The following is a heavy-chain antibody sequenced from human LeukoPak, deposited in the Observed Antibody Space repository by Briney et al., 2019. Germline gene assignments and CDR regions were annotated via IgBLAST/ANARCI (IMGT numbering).Heavy chain of an antibody. CDR1: GGTFNTYA. V-gene: IGHV1-69*06. CDR3: ARGPIDMATDRPAEYFHH. D-gene: IGHD5-24*01. J-gene: IGHJ1*01. Sequence: SVKVSSTASGGTFNTYAISWVRQVPGQGLEWMGRIIPIFGAVDYAQKFQGRVTITADNSTSTAYMELISLKSEDTAVYYCARGPIDMATDRPAEYFHHWGQGTLVTVSS. CDR2: IIPIFGAV.